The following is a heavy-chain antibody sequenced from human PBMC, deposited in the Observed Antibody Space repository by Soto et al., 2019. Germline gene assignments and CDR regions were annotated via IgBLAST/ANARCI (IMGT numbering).Heavy chain of an antibody. Sequence: GASVQFSCKASGYTFTGYYMHWVRQAPGQGLEWMGWINPNSGGTNYAQKFQGRVTMTRDTSISTAYMELSRLRSDDTAVYYCAILVGATYFDYWGQGTLVTVSS. CDR1: GYTFTGYY. CDR2: INPNSGGT. V-gene: IGHV1-2*02. CDR3: AILVGATYFDY. D-gene: IGHD1-26*01. J-gene: IGHJ4*02.